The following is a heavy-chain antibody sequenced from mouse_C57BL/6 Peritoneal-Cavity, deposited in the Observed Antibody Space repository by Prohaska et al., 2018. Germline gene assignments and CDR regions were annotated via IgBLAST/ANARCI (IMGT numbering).Heavy chain of an antibody. D-gene: IGHD3-2*02. CDR3: ARSGSSGVYYAMDY. V-gene: IGHV1-59*01. J-gene: IGHJ4*01. Sequence: QVQLQQPGAELVRPGTSVKLSCKASGYTFTSYWMHWVKHTPGQGLEWIGVIDPSDSYTNYNQKFKGKATWTVDTSSSTAYMQLSSLTCEDSAVYYCARSGSSGVYYAMDYWGQGTSVTVSS. CDR1: GYTFTSYW. CDR2: IDPSDSYT.